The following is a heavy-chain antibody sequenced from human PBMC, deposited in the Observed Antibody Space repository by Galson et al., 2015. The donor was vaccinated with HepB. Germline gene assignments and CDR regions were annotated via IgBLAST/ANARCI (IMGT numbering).Heavy chain of an antibody. CDR1: GFTFSTSA. CDR3: AKRHFGDYGDFDY. CDR2: ISGSGVTT. J-gene: IGHJ4*02. D-gene: IGHD4-17*01. V-gene: IGHV3-23*01. Sequence: SLRLSCAVSGFTFSTSAMSWVRQAPGKGLEWVSDISGSGVTTYYADSVKGRFTISRDNSKNTLYLQMNSLRAEDTAVYYCAKRHFGDYGDFDYWGQGTLVTVSS.